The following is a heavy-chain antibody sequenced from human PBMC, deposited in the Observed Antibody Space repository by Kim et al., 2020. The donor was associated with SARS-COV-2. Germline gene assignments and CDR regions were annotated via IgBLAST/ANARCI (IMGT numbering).Heavy chain of an antibody. CDR1: GYTFTKYA. V-gene: IGHV1-3*01. J-gene: IGHJ4*02. D-gene: IGHD5-18*01. CDR2: VKPDNGGT. Sequence: ASVKVSCKASGYTFTKYAIHWVRQAPGQGLEWMGWVKPDNGGTQVSQKFQGRVTFDSDTSASTAYMVLSSLTSGDTALYYCASDGYGYGLGYYFDYWGQGTLVTVSS. CDR3: ASDGYGYGLGYYFDY.